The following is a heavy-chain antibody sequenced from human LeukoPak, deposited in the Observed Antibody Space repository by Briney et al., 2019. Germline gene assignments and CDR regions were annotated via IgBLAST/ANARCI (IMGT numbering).Heavy chain of an antibody. CDR1: GGSISSSSYY. D-gene: IGHD5-24*01. CDR2: IYYSGST. CDR3: ARGDGYHRALDY. Sequence: PSETLSLTCTVSGGSISSSSYYWGWIRQPPGKGLEWIGYIYYSGSTNYNPSLKSRVTISVDTSKNQFSLKLSSVTAADTAVYYCARGDGYHRALDYWGQGTLVTVSS. J-gene: IGHJ4*02. V-gene: IGHV4-61*05.